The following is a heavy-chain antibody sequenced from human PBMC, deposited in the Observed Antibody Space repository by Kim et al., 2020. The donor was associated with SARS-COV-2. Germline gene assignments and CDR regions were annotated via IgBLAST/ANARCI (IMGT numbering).Heavy chain of an antibody. CDR2: INPSGGST. D-gene: IGHD2-15*01. CDR1: GYTFTSYY. V-gene: IGHV1-46*01. CDR3: ARARPCSGGSCYKIFDY. J-gene: IGHJ4*02. Sequence: ASVKVSCKASGYTFTSYYMHWVRQAPGQGLEWMGIINPSGGSTSYAQKFQGRVTRTRDTSTSTVYMELSSLRSEDTAVYYCARARPCSGGSCYKIFDYWGQGTLVTVSS.